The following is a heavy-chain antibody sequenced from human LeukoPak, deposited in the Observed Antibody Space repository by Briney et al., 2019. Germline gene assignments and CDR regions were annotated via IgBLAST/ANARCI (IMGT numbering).Heavy chain of an antibody. V-gene: IGHV4-59*08. CDR1: GGSISSYY. CDR3: ARGGARKGALDY. Sequence: SETLSLTCTVSGGSISSYYWSWIRQPPGKGLEWIGYIYYSGSTNYNPSLKSRVTISVDTSKNQFSLKLSSVTAADTAVYYCARGGARKGALDYWGQGTLVTVSS. D-gene: IGHD1-26*01. J-gene: IGHJ4*02. CDR2: IYYSGST.